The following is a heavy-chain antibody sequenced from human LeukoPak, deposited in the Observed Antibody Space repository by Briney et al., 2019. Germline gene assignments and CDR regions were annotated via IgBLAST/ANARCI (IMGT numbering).Heavy chain of an antibody. V-gene: IGHV3-30*04. Sequence: PGGSLRLSCAASGFSFSSYSMHWVRQAPGKGLEWMAVTASDSSIKYYTDSVKGRFTISRDNSKDTVYLQMNSLRAEDTAIYYCAKEREEGATPFDYWGQGSLVTVSS. D-gene: IGHD1-26*01. CDR1: GFSFSSYS. CDR3: AKEREEGATPFDY. CDR2: TASDSSIK. J-gene: IGHJ4*02.